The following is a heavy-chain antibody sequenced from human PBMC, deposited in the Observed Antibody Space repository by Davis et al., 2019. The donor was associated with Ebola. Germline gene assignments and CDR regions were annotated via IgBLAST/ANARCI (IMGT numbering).Heavy chain of an antibody. Sequence: LRLSFTVSGCSISSSSYYWGWIRQPPGKGLEWIGSIYYSGSTYYNPSLKSRVTISVDTSKNQFSLKLSSVTAADTAVYYCARGGQWLANKRYYYYYGMDVWGQGTTVTVSS. CDR3: ARGGQWLANKRYYYYYGMDV. CDR1: GCSISSSSYY. CDR2: IYYSGST. J-gene: IGHJ6*02. V-gene: IGHV4-39*07. D-gene: IGHD6-19*01.